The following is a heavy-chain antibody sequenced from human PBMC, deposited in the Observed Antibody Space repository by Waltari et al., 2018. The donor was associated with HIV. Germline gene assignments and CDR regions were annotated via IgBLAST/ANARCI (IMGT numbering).Heavy chain of an antibody. CDR2: IYTSGST. Sequence: QVQLQESGPGLVKPSQTLSLTCTVSGGSISSGSYYWSWIRQPAGKGLEWIGRIYTSGSTNYNPSLKSRVTISVDTSKNQFSLKLSSVTAADTAVYYCARIGSYGVRIDPWGQGTLVTVSS. V-gene: IGHV4-61*02. CDR3: ARIGSYGVRIDP. CDR1: GGSISSGSYY. D-gene: IGHD4-17*01. J-gene: IGHJ5*02.